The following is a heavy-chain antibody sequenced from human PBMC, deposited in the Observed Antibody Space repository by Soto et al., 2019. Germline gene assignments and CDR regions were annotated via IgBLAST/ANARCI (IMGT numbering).Heavy chain of an antibody. CDR1: GFTFTRYS. V-gene: IGHV3-21*06. J-gene: IGHJ4*02. CDR3: AREPADLTSTFGY. Sequence: EVQLVASGGGLVKPGGSLRLSCAASGFTFTRYSMNWVRQAPGKGLEWVSSISSTTNYIYYGDSMKGRVTISRDNANNSLYSEMNSLRAEDTAVYYCAREPADLTSTFGYWGQGTLVTVSS. CDR2: ISSTTNYI.